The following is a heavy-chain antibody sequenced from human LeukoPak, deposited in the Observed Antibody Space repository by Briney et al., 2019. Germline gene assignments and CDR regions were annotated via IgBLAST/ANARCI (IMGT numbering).Heavy chain of an antibody. CDR2: ISAYNGNT. V-gene: IGHV1-18*04. CDR1: GYTFTSYG. Sequence: GASVKVSCKASGYTFTSYGISWVQQAPGQGLEWMGWISAYNGNTNYAQKLQGRVTMTTDTSTSTAYMELRSLRSDDTAVYYCARDPRLPYSSGRGFDYWGQGTLVTVSS. CDR3: ARDPRLPYSSGRGFDY. J-gene: IGHJ4*02. D-gene: IGHD6-19*01.